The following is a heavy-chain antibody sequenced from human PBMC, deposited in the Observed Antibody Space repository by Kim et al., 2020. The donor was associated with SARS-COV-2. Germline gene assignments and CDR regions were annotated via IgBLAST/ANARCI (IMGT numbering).Heavy chain of an antibody. CDR2: IYYSGST. CDR1: GGSISSSSYY. Sequence: SETLSLTCTVSGGSISSSSYYWGWIRQPPGKGLEWIGSIYYSGSTYYNPSLKSRVTISVDTSKNQFSLKLSSVTAADTAVYYCARRIGTRGYGMDVWGQGTTVTVSS. J-gene: IGHJ6*02. V-gene: IGHV4-39*01. CDR3: ARRIGTRGYGMDV. D-gene: IGHD1-1*01.